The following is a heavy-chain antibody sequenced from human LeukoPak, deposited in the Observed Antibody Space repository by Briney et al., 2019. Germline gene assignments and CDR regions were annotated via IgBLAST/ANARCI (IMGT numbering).Heavy chain of an antibody. D-gene: IGHD3-10*01. Sequence: SVKVSCKASGYTFTSYGISWVRQAPGQGLEWMGGIIPIFGTANYAQKFQGRVTITADESTSTAYMELSSLRSEDTAVYYCARVYYYGSGSYSIYYYGMDVWGQGTTVTVSS. CDR3: ARVYYYGSGSYSIYYYGMDV. CDR2: IIPIFGTA. J-gene: IGHJ6*02. V-gene: IGHV1-69*13. CDR1: GYTFTSYG.